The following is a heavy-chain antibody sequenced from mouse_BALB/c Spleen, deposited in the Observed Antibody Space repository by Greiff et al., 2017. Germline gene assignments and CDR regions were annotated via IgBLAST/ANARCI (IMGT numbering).Heavy chain of an antibody. CDR3: AREVMDY. J-gene: IGHJ4*01. CDR1: GFTFSSFG. V-gene: IGHV5-17*02. CDR2: ISSGSSTI. Sequence: EVKLVESGGGLVQPGGSRKLSCAASGFTFSSFGMHWVRQAPEKGLEWVAYISSGSSTIYYADTVKGRFTISRDNPKNTLFLQMTSLRSEDTAMYYCAREVMDYWGQGTSVTVSS.